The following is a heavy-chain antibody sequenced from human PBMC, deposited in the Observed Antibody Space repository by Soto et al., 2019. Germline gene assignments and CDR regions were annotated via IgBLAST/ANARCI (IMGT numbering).Heavy chain of an antibody. CDR1: GLTFSNAW. J-gene: IGHJ4*02. V-gene: IGHV3-15*01. CDR2: VMSYTDGGTT. D-gene: IGHD5-18*01. CDR3: ATDLRYGLGVTFLDY. Sequence: GGSLRLSCVTSGLTFSNAWMSWVRQAPGKGLEWVGRVMSYTDGGTTDYAAPVKGRFTISRDDSKNTLYLQMNSLKTEDTAVYYCATDLRYGLGVTFLDYWGQGTLVTVSS.